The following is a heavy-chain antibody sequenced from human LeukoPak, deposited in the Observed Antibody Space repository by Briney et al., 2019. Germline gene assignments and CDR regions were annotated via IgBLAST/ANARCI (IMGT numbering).Heavy chain of an antibody. J-gene: IGHJ4*02. CDR2: INSDGSST. D-gene: IGHD7-27*01. CDR3: ARGVPLGTTRGPLGY. V-gene: IGHV3-74*01. Sequence: GGSLRLSCAASGFTFSSYWMHWVRQAPGKGLVWVSRINSDGSSTSYADSVKGRFTISRDNAKNTLYLQVNSLRAEDTAVYYCARGVPLGTTRGPLGYWGQGTLVTVSS. CDR1: GFTFSSYW.